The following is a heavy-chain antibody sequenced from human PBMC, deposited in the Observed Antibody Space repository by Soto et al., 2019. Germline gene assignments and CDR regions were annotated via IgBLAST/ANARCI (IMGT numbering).Heavy chain of an antibody. D-gene: IGHD2-15*01. CDR3: ARRYGTDPGAFDI. J-gene: IGHJ3*02. Sequence: EVQLLESGGGLVQPGGSLRLSCAASGFTFSTYAMSWVRQSPGKGLEWVSAIPGSSTSTYYAGSVKGRFTISRDNSKNTLYLQMNSLRAEDTAVYYCARRYGTDPGAFDIWGQGTMVTVSS. CDR1: GFTFSTYA. CDR2: IPGSSTST. V-gene: IGHV3-23*01.